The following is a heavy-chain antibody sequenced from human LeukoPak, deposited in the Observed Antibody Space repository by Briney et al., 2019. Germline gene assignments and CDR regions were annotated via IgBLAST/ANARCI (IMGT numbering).Heavy chain of an antibody. J-gene: IGHJ3*02. D-gene: IGHD2-8*01. Sequence: GASVKVSCKASGYTITNYYIHWVRQAPGQGLEWMGIINPSGSSTSYAQKFQGRVTMTRDTSTSTVYMELSSLRSEDTAVYYRAGGTTNTKGAFDMWGQGTMVTVSS. CDR2: INPSGSST. CDR1: GYTITNYY. V-gene: IGHV1-46*01. CDR3: AGGTTNTKGAFDM.